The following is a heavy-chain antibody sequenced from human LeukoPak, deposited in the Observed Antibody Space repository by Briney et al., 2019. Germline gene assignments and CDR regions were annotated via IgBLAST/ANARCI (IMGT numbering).Heavy chain of an antibody. J-gene: IGHJ4*02. Sequence: SETLSLTCTVSGGSISSGSYYWSWIRQPAGKGLEWIGRIYTSGSTNYNPSLKSRVTISVDTSKNKFSLKLSSVTAADTAVYYCAGERKGDSSGYYFDYWGQGTLVTVSS. CDR1: GGSISSGSYY. V-gene: IGHV4-61*02. D-gene: IGHD3-22*01. CDR3: AGERKGDSSGYYFDY. CDR2: IYTSGST.